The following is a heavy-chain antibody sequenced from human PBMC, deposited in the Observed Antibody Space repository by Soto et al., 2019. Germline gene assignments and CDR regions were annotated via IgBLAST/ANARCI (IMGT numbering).Heavy chain of an antibody. CDR2: IYPGDSDT. Sequence: GESLKISCKGSGYSFTSYWIGWVRQMPGKGLEWMGIIYPGDSDTRYSPSFQGQVTISADKSISTAYPQWSSLKASDTAMYYCARDRLSQVERDYYGMDVWGQGTTVTV. J-gene: IGHJ6*02. CDR3: ARDRLSQVERDYYGMDV. V-gene: IGHV5-51*01. CDR1: GYSFTSYW.